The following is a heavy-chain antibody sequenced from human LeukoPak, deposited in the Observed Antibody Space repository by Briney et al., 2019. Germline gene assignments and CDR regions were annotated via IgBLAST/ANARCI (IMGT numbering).Heavy chain of an antibody. CDR3: ARTVYYFDY. D-gene: IGHD2-8*02. CDR2: IYYSGST. J-gene: IGHJ4*02. Sequence: SETLSLTCTVSGGSISSSSYYWGWIRQPPGKGLEWIGSIYYSGSTYYNPSLKSRVTISVDTSKNQFSLKLSSVTAADPAVYYCARTVYYFDYWGQGTLVTVSS. V-gene: IGHV4-39*01. CDR1: GGSISSSSYY.